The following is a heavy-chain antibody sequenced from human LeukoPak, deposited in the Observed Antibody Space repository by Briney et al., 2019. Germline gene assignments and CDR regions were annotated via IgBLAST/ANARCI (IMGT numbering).Heavy chain of an antibody. CDR2: IYYSGST. J-gene: IGHJ5*02. D-gene: IGHD3-3*01. Sequence: PSETLSLTCTVSGGSISSSSYYWGWIRQPPGKGLEWIGSIYYSGSTYYNPSLKSRVTISVDTSKNQFSLKLISVTAADTAVYYCARESGPWDKNRFDPWGQGTLVTVSS. V-gene: IGHV4-39*07. CDR3: ARESGPWDKNRFDP. CDR1: GGSISSSSYY.